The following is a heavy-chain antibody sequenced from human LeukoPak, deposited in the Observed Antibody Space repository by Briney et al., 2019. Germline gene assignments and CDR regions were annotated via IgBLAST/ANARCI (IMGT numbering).Heavy chain of an antibody. CDR2: IIPIFGTA. D-gene: IGHD3-9*01. Sequence: ASVKVSCKASGGTFSSYAISWVRQAPGQGLEWMGGIIPIFGTANYAQKFQGRVTITTDESTSTAYMELSSLRSEDTAVYYCARGDYDILTGYSNYYYYMDVWGKGTTVTVSS. CDR1: GGTFSSYA. V-gene: IGHV1-69*05. J-gene: IGHJ6*03. CDR3: ARGDYDILTGYSNYYYYMDV.